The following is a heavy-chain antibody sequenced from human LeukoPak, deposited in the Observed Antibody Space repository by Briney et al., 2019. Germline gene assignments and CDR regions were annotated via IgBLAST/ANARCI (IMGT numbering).Heavy chain of an antibody. CDR1: GFTFSSYG. CDR2: ISYDGSNK. D-gene: IGHD3-10*01. CDR3: AKDVRALNNYGSGSSGLY. J-gene: IGHJ4*02. V-gene: IGHV3-30*18. Sequence: GRSLRLSCAASGFTFSSYGMHWVRQAPGKGLEWVAVISYDGSNKCYADPVKGRFTISRDNSKNTLYLQMNSLRVEDTAVYYCAKDVRALNNYGSGSSGLYWGQGTLVTVSS.